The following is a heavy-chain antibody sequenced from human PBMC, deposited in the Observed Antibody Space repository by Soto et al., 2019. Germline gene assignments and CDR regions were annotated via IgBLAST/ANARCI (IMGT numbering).Heavy chain of an antibody. CDR3: ARAQQWLNFDY. CDR2: ISYDGSNK. J-gene: IGHJ4*02. CDR1: GFTFSSYA. Sequence: QVQLVESGGGVVQPGRSLRLSCAASGFTFSSYAMHWVHQAPGKGLEWVAVISYDGSNKYYADSVKGRFTISRDNSKNTLYLQMNSLRAEDTAVYYCARAQQWLNFDYWGQGTLVTVSS. V-gene: IGHV3-30-3*01. D-gene: IGHD6-19*01.